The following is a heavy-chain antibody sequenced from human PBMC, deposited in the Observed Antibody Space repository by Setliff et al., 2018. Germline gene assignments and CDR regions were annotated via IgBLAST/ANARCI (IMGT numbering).Heavy chain of an antibody. CDR3: ARDLGYDFWSGYDYYFDY. Sequence: GGSLRLSCAASGFTFSSYWMSWVRQAPGKGLEWVANIKQDGSEKYHADSVKGRFTISRDNAKNSLYLQMTSLRAEDTAVYYCARDLGYDFWSGYDYYFDYWGQGTLVTVSS. D-gene: IGHD3-3*01. CDR1: GFTFSSYW. CDR2: IKQDGSEK. J-gene: IGHJ4*02. V-gene: IGHV3-7*01.